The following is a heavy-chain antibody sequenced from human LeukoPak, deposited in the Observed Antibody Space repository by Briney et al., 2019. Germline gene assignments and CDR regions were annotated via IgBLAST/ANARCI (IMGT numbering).Heavy chain of an antibody. V-gene: IGHV1-2*02. CDR1: GYTFTGYY. CDR3: ATARLFPDSSGSYFDY. D-gene: IGHD3-22*01. Sequence: ASVKVSCKASGYTFTGYYMHWVRQAPGQGLEWMGWINPNSGGTNYAQKFQGRVTMTRDTSISTAYMELSRLRSDDTAVYYCATARLFPDSSGSYFDYWGQGTLVTVSS. CDR2: INPNSGGT. J-gene: IGHJ4*02.